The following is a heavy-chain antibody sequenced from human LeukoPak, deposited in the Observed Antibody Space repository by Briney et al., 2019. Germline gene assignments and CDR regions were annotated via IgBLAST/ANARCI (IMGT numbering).Heavy chain of an antibody. CDR1: GGSISSSSYY. D-gene: IGHD3-9*01. CDR3: ARQGPYVILTGYYGMDV. J-gene: IGHJ6*02. Sequence: SETLSLTCTVSGGSISSSSYYWGWIRQPPGKGLEWIGSIYYSGSTYYNPSLKSRVTISVDTSKNQFSLKLSSVTAADTAVYYCARQGPYVILTGYYGMDVWGQGTTVTVSS. V-gene: IGHV4-39*01. CDR2: IYYSGST.